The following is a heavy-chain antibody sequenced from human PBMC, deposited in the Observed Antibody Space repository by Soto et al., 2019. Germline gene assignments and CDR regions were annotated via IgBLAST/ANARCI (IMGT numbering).Heavy chain of an antibody. D-gene: IGHD3-3*01. CDR1: GGSFSGYY. V-gene: IGHV4-34*01. CDR2: INHSGST. CDR3: ARGVYDFWSGGYFDY. Sequence: SETLSLTCAVYGGSFSGYYWSWIRQPPGKGLEWIGEINHSGSTNYNPSLKSRVNLSVDTSKNQFSLKLSSVTTADTAVYYCARGVYDFWSGGYFDYWGQGTLVTVSS. J-gene: IGHJ4*02.